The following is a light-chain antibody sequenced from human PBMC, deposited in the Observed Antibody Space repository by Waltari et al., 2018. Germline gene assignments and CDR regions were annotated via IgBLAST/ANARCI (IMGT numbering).Light chain of an antibody. J-gene: IGKJ4*01. CDR1: QTLLYSSTNKKY. CDR3: QQYYSTPFT. V-gene: IGKV4-1*01. Sequence: DIVMTQSPDSLTVSLGERATINCTSSQTLLYSSTNKKYLAWYQQKPGQSPKLLIYWASTRESGVPDRFSGSGSGTDFTLTISSLQTEDVAVYYCQQYYSTPFTFGGGTKVEIK. CDR2: WAS.